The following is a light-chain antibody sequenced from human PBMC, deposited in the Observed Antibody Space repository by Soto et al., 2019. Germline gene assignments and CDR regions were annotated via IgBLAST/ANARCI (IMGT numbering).Light chain of an antibody. Sequence: EVVLTQSPGTLSLSPGERATLSCRASQYISSTYLAWYQQKPGRAPRLLIFGAFNRAPGVPDRFSGSASGTDFALTISGLEPEDFAVYYCQQYDTSPLTFGGGTKV. CDR1: QYISSTY. CDR2: GAF. V-gene: IGKV3-20*01. CDR3: QQYDTSPLT. J-gene: IGKJ4*01.